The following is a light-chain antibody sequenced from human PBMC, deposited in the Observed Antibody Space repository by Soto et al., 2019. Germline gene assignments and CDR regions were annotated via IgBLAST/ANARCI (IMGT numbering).Light chain of an antibody. V-gene: IGKV3-15*01. CDR2: GAS. CDR3: QQYNNGPGT. CDR1: QSVGSD. J-gene: IGKJ1*01. Sequence: EVVMTQSPATLSLSPGERATLSCRASQSVGSDLAWYQHKTGQAPRLLVYGASTRATGIPARFSGSGSGTEFTLTISSLWSEDLAVYYCQQYNNGPGTFGQGTKVEIK.